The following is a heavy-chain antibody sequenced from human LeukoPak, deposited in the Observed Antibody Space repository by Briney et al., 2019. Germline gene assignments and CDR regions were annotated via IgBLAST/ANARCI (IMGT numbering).Heavy chain of an antibody. Sequence: PGGSLRLSCAASGFTFSNYAMSWVRQNPGMGLEWVSIISGSGGSTYYADSVKGRFTISRDNSKNMVYLQMNSLRAEDTAVYYCAKDLSGGNPALWYFDLWGRGTLVTVSS. CDR2: ISGSGGST. CDR1: GFTFSNYA. J-gene: IGHJ2*01. V-gene: IGHV3-23*01. CDR3: AKDLSGGNPALWYFDL. D-gene: IGHD4-23*01.